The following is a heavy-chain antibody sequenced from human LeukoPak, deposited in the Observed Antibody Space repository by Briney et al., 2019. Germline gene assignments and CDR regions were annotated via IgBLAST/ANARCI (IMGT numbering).Heavy chain of an antibody. J-gene: IGHJ3*02. Sequence: SETLSLTCAVYGGSFSGYYWSWIRQPPGKGLEWIGEINHSGSTNYNPSLKSRVTISVDTSKNQFSLKLSSVTAADTAVYYCAREGEGTHAGAFDIWGQGTMVTVSS. CDR2: INHSGST. CDR1: GGSFSGYY. CDR3: AREGEGTHAGAFDI. V-gene: IGHV4-34*01. D-gene: IGHD3-16*01.